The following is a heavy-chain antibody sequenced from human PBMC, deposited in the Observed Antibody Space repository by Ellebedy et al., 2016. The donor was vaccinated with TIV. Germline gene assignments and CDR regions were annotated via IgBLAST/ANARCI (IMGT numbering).Heavy chain of an antibody. CDR2: IWYDGSNK. D-gene: IGHD6-19*01. Sequence: GESLKISCAASGFTFSTCDMHWVRQAPGKGPEWVALIWYDGSNKYYADSVKGRFTTSRDNAKNSLYLQMNSLRAEDTAVYYCTRDVGFVAGTGGCWGQGTLVTVSS. CDR1: GFTFSTCD. V-gene: IGHV3-33*01. CDR3: TRDVGFVAGTGGC. J-gene: IGHJ4*02.